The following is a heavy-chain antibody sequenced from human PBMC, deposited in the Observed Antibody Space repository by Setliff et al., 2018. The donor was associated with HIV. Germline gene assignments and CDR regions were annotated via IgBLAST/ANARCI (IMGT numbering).Heavy chain of an antibody. J-gene: IGHJ4*02. CDR2: INHSGTT. V-gene: IGHV4-34*01. CDR1: GESFSDDY. Sequence: PSETLSLTCAVYGESFSDDYWSWIRQPPGWGLEWIGEINHSGTTNYNPSLMGRLNISVDTSKRQFSLKLSSVTAADTAVYYCARGTGSYGSDYWGQGTLVTVSS. CDR3: ARGTGSYGSDY. D-gene: IGHD5-18*01.